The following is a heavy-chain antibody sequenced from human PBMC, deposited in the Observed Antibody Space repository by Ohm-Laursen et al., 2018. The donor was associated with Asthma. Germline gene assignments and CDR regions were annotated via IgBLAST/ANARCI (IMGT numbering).Heavy chain of an antibody. CDR3: ARDVMEWYLPAFDF. D-gene: IGHD3-3*01. CDR1: GFTFSNYA. Sequence: SLRLSCAASGFTFSNYAIHWVRQAPGKGLEWVAVISSDGSQTYCADSVKGRFTISRDNSKNTLYLQMISLRPEDTAVYYCARDVMEWYLPAFDFWGQGTLVTVSS. CDR2: ISSDGSQT. J-gene: IGHJ4*02. V-gene: IGHV3-30*03.